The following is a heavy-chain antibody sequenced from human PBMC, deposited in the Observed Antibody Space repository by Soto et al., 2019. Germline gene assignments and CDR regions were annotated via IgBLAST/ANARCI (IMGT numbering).Heavy chain of an antibody. J-gene: IGHJ6*02. CDR1: GYTFTSYG. CDR3: ARDLYCSSTSCQYYYYGMDV. Sequence: QVQLVQSGAEVKKPGASVKVSCKAAGYTFTSYGISWVRQAPGQGLEWMGWISADNGNTNYAQKLQGRVTMTRDTSTSTAYMELRSLRSDDTAVYYCARDLYCSSTSCQYYYYGMDVWGQGTTVTVSS. D-gene: IGHD2-2*01. CDR2: ISADNGNT. V-gene: IGHV1-18*04.